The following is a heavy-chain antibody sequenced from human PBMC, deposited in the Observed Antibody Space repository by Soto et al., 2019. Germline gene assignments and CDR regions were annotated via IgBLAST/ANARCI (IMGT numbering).Heavy chain of an antibody. Sequence: LRLSCAASGFTFNSYWIHWVRQSPGKGLVWVSRINSDGSSTSYADSVKGRFTISRDNAKNTLYLQMNSLRAEDTAVYYCASSLLTPFDYWGQGTLVTVSS. CDR1: GFTFNSYW. CDR3: ASSLLTPFDY. J-gene: IGHJ4*02. D-gene: IGHD7-27*01. V-gene: IGHV3-74*01. CDR2: INSDGSST.